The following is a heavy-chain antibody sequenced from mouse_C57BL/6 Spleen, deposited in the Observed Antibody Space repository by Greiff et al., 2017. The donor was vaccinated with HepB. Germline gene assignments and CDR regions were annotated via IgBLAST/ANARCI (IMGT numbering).Heavy chain of an antibody. CDR2: IHPNSGST. Sequence: VQLQQPGAELVKPGASVKLSCKASGYTFTSYWMHWVKQRPGQGLEWIGMIHPNSGSTNYNEKFKSKATLTVDKSSSTAYMKLSSLTSEDSAVYYCARKGAQATGFDYWGQGTTLTVSS. CDR3: ARKGAQATGFDY. V-gene: IGHV1-64*01. CDR1: GYTFTSYW. D-gene: IGHD3-2*02. J-gene: IGHJ2*01.